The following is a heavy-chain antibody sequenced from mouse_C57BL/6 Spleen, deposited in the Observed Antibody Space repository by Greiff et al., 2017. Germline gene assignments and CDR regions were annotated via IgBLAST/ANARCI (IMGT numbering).Heavy chain of an antibody. V-gene: IGHV3-6*01. J-gene: IGHJ4*01. CDR2: ISYDGSN. CDR1: GYSITSGSY. D-gene: IGHD2-4*01. CDR3: ARDDDYDGYYYAMDY. Sequence: LQESGPGLVKPSQSLSLTCSVTGYSITSGSYWTWIRQFPGNKLEWMGYISYDGSNNSNPSLKNRISIPRDTSKNQVFLKVNSVTTEDTATYYCARDDDYDGYYYAMDYWGQGTSVTVSA.